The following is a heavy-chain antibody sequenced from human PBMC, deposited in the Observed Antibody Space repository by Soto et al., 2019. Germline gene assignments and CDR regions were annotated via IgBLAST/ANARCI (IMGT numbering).Heavy chain of an antibody. Sequence: ASVKVSCKASGYTFTGYYMHCVRQAPGQGLEWMGWINPNSGGTNYAQKFQGRVTMTRDTSISTAYMELSRLRSDDTAVYYCARGEEDSSGLMDAFDIWGQGTMVTVSS. V-gene: IGHV1-2*02. D-gene: IGHD3-22*01. J-gene: IGHJ3*02. CDR1: GYTFTGYY. CDR2: INPNSGGT. CDR3: ARGEEDSSGLMDAFDI.